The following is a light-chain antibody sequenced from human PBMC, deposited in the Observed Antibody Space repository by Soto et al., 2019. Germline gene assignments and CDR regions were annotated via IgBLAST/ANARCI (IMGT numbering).Light chain of an antibody. CDR2: SNN. CDR1: SSNIGSNT. CDR3: AAWDDSLNGAWV. V-gene: IGLV1-44*01. Sequence: QSVLTQPPSASGTPGQRFTISCSGSSSNIGSNTVNWYQQLPGTAPKLLIYSNNQRPSGVPDRFSGSKSGTSASLAISGLQSEDEADYYCAAWDDSLNGAWVFGTGTKVTVL. J-gene: IGLJ1*01.